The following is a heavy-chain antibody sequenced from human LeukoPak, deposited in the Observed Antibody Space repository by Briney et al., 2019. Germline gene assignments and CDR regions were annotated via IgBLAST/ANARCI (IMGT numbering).Heavy chain of an antibody. V-gene: IGHV4-34*01. J-gene: IGHJ4*02. CDR1: GGSFSGYY. CDR2: INHSGST. D-gene: IGHD3-3*01. Sequence: SETLSLTCAVYGGSFSGYYWSWIRQPPGKGLEWIGEINHSGSTNHNPSLKSRVTISVDTSKNQFSLKLSSVTAADTAVYYCARGRTIFGVVIRYYFDYWGQGTLVTVSS. CDR3: ARGRTIFGVVIRYYFDY.